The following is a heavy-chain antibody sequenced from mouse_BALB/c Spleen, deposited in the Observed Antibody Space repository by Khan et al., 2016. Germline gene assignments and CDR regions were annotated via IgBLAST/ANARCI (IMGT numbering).Heavy chain of an antibody. Sequence: EVERGESGGDLVKPGGSLNLSCAASGFTFSNYAMSWVRETPDKRPELVATISSGGSYTYYPDSVQGRFTMSIDDVKNTLYLQMNSLKSEDTAIYYCARQLDGSGSDYARDYWGQGTSATFSS. CDR1: GFTFSNYA. D-gene: IGHD1-1*01. J-gene: IGHJ4*01. CDR3: ARQLDGSGSDYARDY. CDR2: ISSGGSYT. V-gene: IGHV5-6*01.